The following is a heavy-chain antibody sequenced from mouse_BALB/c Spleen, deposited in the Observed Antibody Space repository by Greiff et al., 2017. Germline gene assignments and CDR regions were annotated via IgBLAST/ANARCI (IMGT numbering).Heavy chain of an antibody. V-gene: IGHV2-6-7*01. J-gene: IGHJ4*01. CDR2: IWGDGST. CDR3: AKTGTAYYYAMDY. CDR1: GFSLTGYG. Sequence: VQLVESGPGLVAPSQSLSITCTVSGFSLTGYGVNWVRQPPGKGLEWLGMIWGDGSTDYNSALKSRLSISKDNSKSQVFLKMNSLQTDDTARYYCAKTGTAYYYAMDYWGQGTSVTVSS. D-gene: IGHD4-1*01.